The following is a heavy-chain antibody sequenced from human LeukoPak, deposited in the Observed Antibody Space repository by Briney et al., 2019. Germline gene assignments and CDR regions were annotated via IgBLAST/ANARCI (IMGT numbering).Heavy chain of an antibody. CDR3: AKDIMIVVVRYDAFDI. D-gene: IGHD3-22*01. CDR1: GFTFSSYA. V-gene: IGHV3-23*01. CDR2: ISGSGGST. J-gene: IGHJ3*02. Sequence: GGSLRLSCAASGFTFSSYAMSWVRQALGKGLEWVSAISGSGGSTYYADSVKGRFTISRDNSKNTLYLQMNSLRAEDTAVYYCAKDIMIVVVRYDAFDIWGQGTMVTVSS.